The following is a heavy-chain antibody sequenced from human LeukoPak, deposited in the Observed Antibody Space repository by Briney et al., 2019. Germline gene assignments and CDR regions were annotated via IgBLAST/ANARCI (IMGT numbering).Heavy chain of an antibody. CDR3: VRAGGTRGYDI. D-gene: IGHD2-15*01. CDR1: GFTFSDHR. J-gene: IGHJ3*02. CDR2: STDKLYSYTT. Sequence: GGSLILSCAVSGFTFSDHRMDWVRQVPGKGLQWVGRSTDKLYSYTTEYAASVKGRFTISRADSENSLYLQMNGLKTEDTAVYYCVRAGGTRGYDIWGQGTMVTVSS. V-gene: IGHV3-72*01.